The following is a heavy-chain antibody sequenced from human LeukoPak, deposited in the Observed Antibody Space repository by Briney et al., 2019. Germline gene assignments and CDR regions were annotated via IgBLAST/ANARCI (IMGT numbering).Heavy chain of an antibody. CDR3: SKDDFWSGYPFDY. CDR2: ISGSGGST. Sequence: PGGSLRLSCAASGFTFSSYAMSWVRQAPGKGLEWVSAISGSGGSTYYADSVKGRFTISRDNSKNTLYLQMNSLRAGDRAVIYCSKDDFWSGYPFDYRGQGTLVTVSS. J-gene: IGHJ4*02. CDR1: GFTFSSYA. D-gene: IGHD3-3*01. V-gene: IGHV3-23*01.